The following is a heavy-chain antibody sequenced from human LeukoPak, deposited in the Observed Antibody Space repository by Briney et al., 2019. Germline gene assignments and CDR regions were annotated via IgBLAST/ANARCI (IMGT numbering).Heavy chain of an antibody. Sequence: GGSLRLSCAASGFTFSDYSMNWVRQTPGKGLEWVSWITSSSDSIYYADSVKGRFTISRDNAKNSLYLQMNSLRAEDTAVYYCASATVTHPLDYWGQGTLVTVSS. V-gene: IGHV3-48*01. CDR1: GFTFSDYS. CDR3: ASATVTHPLDY. CDR2: ITSSSDSI. J-gene: IGHJ4*02. D-gene: IGHD4-17*01.